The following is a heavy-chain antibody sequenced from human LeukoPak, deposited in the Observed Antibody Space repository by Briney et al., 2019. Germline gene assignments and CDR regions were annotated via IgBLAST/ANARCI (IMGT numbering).Heavy chain of an antibody. CDR3: ARVKRVGVVPYDAFDI. Sequence: ASVKVSCKASGYTFTSYGISWVRQAPGQGLEWMGWISAYNGNTNYAQKLQGRVTMTTDTSTSTAYMELRSLRSDDTAVYYCARVKRVGVVPYDAFDIWGQGTMVTVSS. D-gene: IGHD1-26*01. CDR2: ISAYNGNT. V-gene: IGHV1-18*01. J-gene: IGHJ3*02. CDR1: GYTFTSYG.